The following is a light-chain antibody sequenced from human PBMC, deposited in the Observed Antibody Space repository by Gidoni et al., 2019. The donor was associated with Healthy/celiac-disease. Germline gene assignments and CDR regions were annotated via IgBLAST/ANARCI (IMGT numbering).Light chain of an antibody. Sequence: DIVMTQSPDSLAASLGERATINCKSSQSVLYSSNNKNYLAWYQQKPGQTPKLLIYWASTRESGVPDRFSGSGCGTDFTLTISSLQTNDVAVYYCQQYYSPRITFGGGTKVEIK. J-gene: IGKJ4*01. CDR3: QQYYSPRIT. V-gene: IGKV4-1*01. CDR2: WAS. CDR1: QSVLYSSNNKNY.